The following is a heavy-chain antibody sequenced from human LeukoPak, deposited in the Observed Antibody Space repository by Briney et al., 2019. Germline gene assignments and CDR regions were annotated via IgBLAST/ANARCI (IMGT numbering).Heavy chain of an antibody. Sequence: ASVKVSCKASGYTFTSYAMHWVRQAPGQRLEWMGWINPNSGGTNYAQKFQGSVTMTRDTSISTAYMELSRLRSDDTAVYYCARDMLPMTTVTTPGDYWGQGTLVTVSS. CDR3: ARDMLPMTTVTTPGDY. CDR2: INPNSGGT. D-gene: IGHD4-17*01. J-gene: IGHJ4*02. V-gene: IGHV1-2*02. CDR1: GYTFTSYA.